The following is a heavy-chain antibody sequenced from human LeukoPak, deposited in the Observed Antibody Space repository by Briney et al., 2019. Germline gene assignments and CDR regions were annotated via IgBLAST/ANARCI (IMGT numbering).Heavy chain of an antibody. J-gene: IGHJ1*01. V-gene: IGHV1-58*02. CDR3: AAGPYYYDSSGYHWAEYFQH. CDR2: IVVGSGNT. D-gene: IGHD3-22*01. CDR1: GGTFSSYA. Sequence: RASVKVSCKASGGTFSSYAMQWVRQARGQRLEWIGWIVVGSGNTNYAQKFQERVTITRDMSTSTAYMELSSLRSEDTAVYYCAAGPYYYDSSGYHWAEYFQHWGQGTLVTVSS.